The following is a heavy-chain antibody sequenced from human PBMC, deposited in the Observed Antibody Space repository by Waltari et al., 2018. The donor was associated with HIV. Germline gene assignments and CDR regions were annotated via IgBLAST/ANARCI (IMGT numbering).Heavy chain of an antibody. V-gene: IGHV1-2*04. Sequence: QVQLVQSGAEVKKVGASVKVSCKASGYTFSDYYIHWVRMAPGQGLEGMGWINPNSGGTTYAQKFQGWVTMTRDTSVSTAYMELSRLRSDDTAVYYCARDAEVLGYSYRNYYYYYGMDAWGQGTTVTVSS. CDR2: INPNSGGT. J-gene: IGHJ6*02. D-gene: IGHD5-18*01. CDR1: GYTFSDYY. CDR3: ARDAEVLGYSYRNYYYYYGMDA.